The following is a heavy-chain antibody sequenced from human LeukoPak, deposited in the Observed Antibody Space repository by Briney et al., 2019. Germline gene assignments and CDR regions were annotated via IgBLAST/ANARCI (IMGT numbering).Heavy chain of an antibody. V-gene: IGHV3-21*01. D-gene: IGHD3-22*01. CDR2: ISSSSSYI. CDR3: ARVGWNYYDSSGYRIDY. J-gene: IGHJ4*02. CDR1: AFTFSSYS. Sequence: GGSLRLSCEASAFTFSSYSMNWVRQAPGKGLEWVSSISSSSSYIYYADSVKGRFTISRDNAKNSLYLQMNSLRAEDTAVYYCARVGWNYYDSSGYRIDYWGQGTLVTVSS.